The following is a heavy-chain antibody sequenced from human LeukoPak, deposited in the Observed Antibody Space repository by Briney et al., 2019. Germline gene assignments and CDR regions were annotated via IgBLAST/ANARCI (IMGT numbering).Heavy chain of an antibody. CDR1: GGSFSGYY. V-gene: IGHV4-34*01. D-gene: IGHD2-2*01. Sequence: SETLSLTCAVYGGSFSGYYWSWIRQPPGKGLEWIGEINHSGSTNYNPSLKSRVTISVATSKNQFSLKLSSVTAADTAVYYCARASCSSTSCSRGWYFDLWGRGTLVTVSS. CDR3: ARASCSSTSCSRGWYFDL. J-gene: IGHJ2*01. CDR2: INHSGST.